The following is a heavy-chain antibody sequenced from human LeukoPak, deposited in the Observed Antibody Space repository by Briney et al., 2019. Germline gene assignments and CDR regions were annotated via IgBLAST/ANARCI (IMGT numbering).Heavy chain of an antibody. Sequence: GGSLRLSCAASGFTFTNAWMNWVRQAPGKGLEWVGRIKSKTDGGTTDYPAPVEGRFTLSRDDSKNTLYLQMNSLKTEDTAVYYCTSSMVPATRADYWGQGTLVTVSS. CDR3: TSSMVPATRADY. V-gene: IGHV3-15*07. CDR2: IKSKTDGGTT. J-gene: IGHJ4*02. D-gene: IGHD2-15*01. CDR1: GFTFTNAW.